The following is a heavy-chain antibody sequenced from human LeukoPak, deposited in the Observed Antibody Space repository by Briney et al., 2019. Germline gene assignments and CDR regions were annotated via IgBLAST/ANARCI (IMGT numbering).Heavy chain of an antibody. J-gene: IGHJ4*02. CDR3: ARYATVTAYFDY. D-gene: IGHD4-17*01. CDR1: GGSISSYY. CDR2: IYYSGST. Sequence: PSETLSLTCTVSGGSISSYYWSWIRQPSGMGLEWIGYIYYSGSTNYNPSLKSRVTISVDTSKNQFSLKLSSVTAADTAVYYCARYATVTAYFDYWGQGTLVTVSS. V-gene: IGHV4-59*08.